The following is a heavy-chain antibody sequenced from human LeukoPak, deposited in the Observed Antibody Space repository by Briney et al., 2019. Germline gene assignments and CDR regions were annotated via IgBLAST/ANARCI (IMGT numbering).Heavy chain of an antibody. CDR2: IYHTGST. Sequence: SETLSLTCTVSGYSIGNGYYWGWIRQPPGKGLEWIGSIYHTGSTYYNLSLKSRFTISVDTSKNQFSLNLSSVTAADTAMYFCARGVLQDYYDSSGFHHRGGVVYWGPGTLVTVSS. D-gene: IGHD3-22*01. CDR3: ARGVLQDYYDSSGFHHRGGVVY. CDR1: GYSIGNGYY. V-gene: IGHV4-38-2*02. J-gene: IGHJ4*02.